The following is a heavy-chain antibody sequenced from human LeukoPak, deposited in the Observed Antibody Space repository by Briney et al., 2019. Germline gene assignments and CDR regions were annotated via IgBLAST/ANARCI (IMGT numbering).Heavy chain of an antibody. CDR2: INPNSGGT. CDR3: ARRKGVTTSLSRSYDAFDI. V-gene: IGHV1-2*06. CDR1: GYTFTGYY. J-gene: IGHJ3*02. D-gene: IGHD4-17*01. Sequence: GASVKVSCKASGYTFTGYYMHWVRQAPGQGLEWMGRINPNSGGTNYAQKFQGRVTMTRDTSISTAYMELSRLRSEDTAVYYCARRKGVTTSLSRSYDAFDIWGQGTMVTVSS.